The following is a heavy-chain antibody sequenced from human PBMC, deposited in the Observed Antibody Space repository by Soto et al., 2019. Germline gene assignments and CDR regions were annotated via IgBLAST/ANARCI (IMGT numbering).Heavy chain of an antibody. V-gene: IGHV4-39*01. CDR2: IYYSGST. Sequence: QLQLQESGPGLVKPSETLSLTCTVSGGSISSSSYYWGWIRQPPGKGLEWIGSIYYSGSTYYNPSLKSRVTISVDTSKNQFSLKLSSVTAADTAVYYCARRTSYSSGWYAPRAFDPWCQGTLVTVSS. CDR1: GGSISSSSYY. CDR3: ARRTSYSSGWYAPRAFDP. J-gene: IGHJ5*02. D-gene: IGHD6-19*01.